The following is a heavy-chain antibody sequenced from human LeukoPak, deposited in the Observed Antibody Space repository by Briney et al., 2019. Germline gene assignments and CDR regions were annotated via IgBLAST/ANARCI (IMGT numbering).Heavy chain of an antibody. CDR2: ISGSGTST. D-gene: IGHD3-3*01. Sequence: GGSLRLSCAASGFTFNNFPMAWVRQAPGKGLEWVSAISGSGTSTYYADSVKGRFTISRDNSKNTLYVQMNSLRAEDTAVYYCAKDGVDYDFWSGFFHVDYWGQGILVTVSS. CDR3: AKDGVDYDFWSGFFHVDY. V-gene: IGHV3-23*01. CDR1: GFTFNNFP. J-gene: IGHJ4*02.